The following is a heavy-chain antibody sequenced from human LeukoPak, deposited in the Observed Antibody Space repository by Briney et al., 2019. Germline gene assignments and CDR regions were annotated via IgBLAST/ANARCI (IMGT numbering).Heavy chain of an antibody. J-gene: IGHJ5*02. CDR2: IYYSGST. CDR3: AREGRYDFWSGSPPGWFDP. CDR1: GGSISSGGYY. Sequence: PSETLSLTCTVSGGSISSGGYYWSWIRQHPGKGLEWIGYIYYSGSTYYNPSLKSRVTISVDTSKNLFSLKLSSVTAADTAVYYCAREGRYDFWSGSPPGWFDPWGQGTLVTVSS. D-gene: IGHD3-3*01. V-gene: IGHV4-31*03.